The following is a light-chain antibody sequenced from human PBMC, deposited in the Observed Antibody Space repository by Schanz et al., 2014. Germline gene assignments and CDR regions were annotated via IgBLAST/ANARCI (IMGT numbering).Light chain of an antibody. J-gene: IGLJ3*02. CDR3: SSYAGSINWV. Sequence: QSALTQPPSASGSPGQSVTISCTGTSSDVGNYNFVSWYQHHPGKAPKLLIYDVTKRPSGVPDRFSGSKSGNTASLTVSGLQAEDEADYYCSSYAGSINWVFGGGTKVTV. V-gene: IGLV2-8*01. CDR1: SSDVGNYNF. CDR2: DVT.